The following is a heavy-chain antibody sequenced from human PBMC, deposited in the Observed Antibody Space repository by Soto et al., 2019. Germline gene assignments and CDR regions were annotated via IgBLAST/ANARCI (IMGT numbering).Heavy chain of an antibody. CDR1: GGTFSSYA. CDR2: IIPIFGTA. V-gene: IGHV1-69*13. CDR3: ARDRGSYYLHAFDI. Sequence: SVKVSCKASGGTFSSYAISWVRQAPGQGLEWMGGIIPIFGTANYAQKFQGRVTITADESTSTAYMELSSLRSEDTAVYYCARDRGSYYLHAFDIWGQGTMVTVSS. D-gene: IGHD1-26*01. J-gene: IGHJ3*02.